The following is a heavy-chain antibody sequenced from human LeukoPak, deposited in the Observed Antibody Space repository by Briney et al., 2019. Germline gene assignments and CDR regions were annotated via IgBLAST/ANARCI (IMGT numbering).Heavy chain of an antibody. CDR3: ARDLFLGYCSGGSCSERYFQH. CDR1: GFTFSSYS. V-gene: IGHV3-21*01. Sequence: GGSLRLSCAASGFTFSSYSMNWVRQAPGKGLEWVSSISSSSSYIYYADSVKGRFTISRDNAKNSLYLQMNSLRAADTAVYYCARDLFLGYCSGGSCSERYFQHWGQGTLVTVSS. J-gene: IGHJ1*01. D-gene: IGHD2-15*01. CDR2: ISSSSSYI.